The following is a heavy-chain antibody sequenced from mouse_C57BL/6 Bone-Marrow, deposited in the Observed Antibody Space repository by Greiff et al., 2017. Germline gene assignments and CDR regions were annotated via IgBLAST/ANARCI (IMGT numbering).Heavy chain of an antibody. D-gene: IGHD2-2*01. CDR2: RSYDGSN. Sequence: EVQLQESGPGLVKPSQSLSLTCSVTGYSITSGDYWNWIRQFPGNKLEWMGYRSYDGSNNYNPSLKNRISITRDTSKNQFFLKLNSVTTEDTSTYYGARVGGYPPDYWGQGTTLTVSA. CDR3: ARVGGYPPDY. J-gene: IGHJ2*01. CDR1: GYSITSGDY. V-gene: IGHV3-6*01.